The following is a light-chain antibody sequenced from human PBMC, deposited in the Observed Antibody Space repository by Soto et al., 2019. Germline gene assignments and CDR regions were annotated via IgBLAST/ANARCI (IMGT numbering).Light chain of an antibody. Sequence: DIQMTQSPSSLSASVGDRVTITCRASQSIDTYLNWYQRKPGKAPHVLIYAASTLQSGVPTRFSGSGSGTDFTLTISSLQPEDFATYYCQQSYSVPRTFGLGTKVEIK. CDR3: QQSYSVPRT. J-gene: IGKJ1*01. CDR2: AAS. CDR1: QSIDTY. V-gene: IGKV1-39*01.